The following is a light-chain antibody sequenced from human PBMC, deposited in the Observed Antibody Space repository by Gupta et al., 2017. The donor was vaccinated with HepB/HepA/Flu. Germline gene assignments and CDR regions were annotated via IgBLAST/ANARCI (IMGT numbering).Light chain of an antibody. V-gene: IGKV1-5*03. J-gene: IGKJ1*01. Sequence: DIQMTQSPSTLSASVGDRVTLTCRASASISTWLAWYQQKPGKAPKLLIYSASTLESGVPSRFSSSGSRKDFTITISSLQPDDFATYYRQHYHRSSRTFGQGTKVEI. CDR3: QHYHRSSRT. CDR1: ASISTW. CDR2: SAS.